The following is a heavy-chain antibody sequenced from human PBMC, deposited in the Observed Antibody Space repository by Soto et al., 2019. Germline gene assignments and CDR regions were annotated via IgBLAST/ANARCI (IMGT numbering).Heavy chain of an antibody. J-gene: IGHJ4*02. CDR2: IYYSGST. V-gene: IGHV4-59*08. Sequence: SETLSLTCTVSGGSISSYYWSWIRQPPGKGLEWIGYIYYSGSTNYNPSLKSRVTISVDTSKNQFSLKLSSVTAADTAVYYCARHGCLGGSCYSFNYWGQGTLVTVS. CDR3: ARHGCLGGSCYSFNY. CDR1: GGSISSYY. D-gene: IGHD2-15*01.